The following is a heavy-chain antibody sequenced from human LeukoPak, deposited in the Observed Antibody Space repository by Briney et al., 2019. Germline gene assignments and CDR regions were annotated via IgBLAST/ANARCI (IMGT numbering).Heavy chain of an antibody. CDR1: GFTFSNYW. Sequence: GGSLRLSCAASGFTFSNYWMSWVRQAPGKGLEWVSSLSTSSSYIYYADSLKGRFTISRDNAKNSLYLQMNSLRAEDTAVYYCAGSQGTIPDSVPLDIWGQGTMVTVSS. CDR2: LSTSSSYI. V-gene: IGHV3-21*01. J-gene: IGHJ3*02. D-gene: IGHD5/OR15-5a*01. CDR3: AGSQGTIPDSVPLDI.